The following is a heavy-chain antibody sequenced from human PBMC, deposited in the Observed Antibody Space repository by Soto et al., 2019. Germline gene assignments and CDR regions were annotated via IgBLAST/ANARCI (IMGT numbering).Heavy chain of an antibody. CDR2: IKQDGSAE. Sequence: GGSLRLSCSTSGFTFTTYYMSWVRQAPGKGLEWVANIKQDGSAETYVDSVKGRFTISRDNAKNSLYLQMNSLRVEDTAVYYCVRDVRAAENPYNWFAPWGQGALVTVSS. J-gene: IGHJ5*02. V-gene: IGHV3-7*01. CDR3: VRDVRAAENPYNWFAP. D-gene: IGHD6-25*01. CDR1: GFTFTTYY.